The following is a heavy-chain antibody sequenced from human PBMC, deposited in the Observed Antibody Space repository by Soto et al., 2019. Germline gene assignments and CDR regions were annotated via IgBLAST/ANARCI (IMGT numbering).Heavy chain of an antibody. Sequence: PSETLSLTCTVSGGSISSYYWSWIRQPPGKGLEWIGYIYYSGSTNYNPSLKSRVTISVDTSKNQFSLKLSSVTAADTAVYYCAKSDYYGSGSHAPQYWFDPWGQGTLVTVSS. D-gene: IGHD3-10*01. J-gene: IGHJ5*02. CDR1: GGSISSYY. CDR2: IYYSGST. CDR3: AKSDYYGSGSHAPQYWFDP. V-gene: IGHV4-59*01.